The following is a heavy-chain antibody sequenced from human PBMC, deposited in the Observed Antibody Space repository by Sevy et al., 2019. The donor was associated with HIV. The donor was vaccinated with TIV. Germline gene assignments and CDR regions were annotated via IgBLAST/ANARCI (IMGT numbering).Heavy chain of an antibody. D-gene: IGHD6-19*01. CDR2: ISYDGTDK. J-gene: IGHJ4*02. Sequence: GGSLRLSCAASGFTFTTYAMHWVPQAPGKGLDWVAFISYDGTDKYYADSGKGRFTISRDSSKNTLSLQMNSLRAEDTAVYYCARDGITNGWYRGYYFDYWGQGTLVTVSS. CDR3: ARDGITNGWYRGYYFDY. V-gene: IGHV3-30*04. CDR1: GFTFTTYA.